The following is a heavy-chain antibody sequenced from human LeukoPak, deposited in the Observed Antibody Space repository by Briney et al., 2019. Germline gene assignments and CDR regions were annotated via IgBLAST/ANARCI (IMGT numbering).Heavy chain of an antibody. Sequence: AGGSLRLSCAASGFTFSSYGMHWVRQAPGKGLEWVAVIWYDGSNKYYADSVKGRFTISRDNSKNTLYLQMNSLRAEDTAVYYCAKDPSGRWSGSYVDYWGQGTLVTVSS. D-gene: IGHD1-26*01. CDR1: GFTFSSYG. CDR3: AKDPSGRWSGSYVDY. V-gene: IGHV3-33*06. J-gene: IGHJ4*02. CDR2: IWYDGSNK.